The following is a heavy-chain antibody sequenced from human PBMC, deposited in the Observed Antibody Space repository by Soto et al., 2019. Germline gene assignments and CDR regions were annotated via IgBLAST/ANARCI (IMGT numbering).Heavy chain of an antibody. V-gene: IGHV1-18*01. CDR1: GFTFSSHG. Sequence: QVQLVQSGGEVRNPGASVRISCKASGFTFSSHGFYWVRQAPGQGLEWMGWISAYNGRTNYAQNLQVRVTMTTDTSTSTAYMELRSLRPDDAAVYYCARSENSGGWTWDRPEYWGQGTLVTVSS. J-gene: IGHJ4*02. CDR3: ARSENSGGWTWDRPEY. CDR2: ISAYNGRT. D-gene: IGHD2-15*01.